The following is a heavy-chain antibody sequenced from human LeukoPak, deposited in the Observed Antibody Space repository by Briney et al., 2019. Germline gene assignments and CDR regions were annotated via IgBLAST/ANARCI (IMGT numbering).Heavy chain of an antibody. V-gene: IGHV1-18*01. Sequence: AASVKVSCKASGYTFTSYGIGWVRQAPGQGLEWMGWISAYNGNTIYVQKLQDRVTMTTDTSTSTAFMELRSLRSDDTAVYYCARGRAAASFSGPNWFDPWGQGTLVTVSS. D-gene: IGHD6-13*01. CDR3: ARGRAAASFSGPNWFDP. J-gene: IGHJ5*02. CDR2: ISAYNGNT. CDR1: GYTFTSYG.